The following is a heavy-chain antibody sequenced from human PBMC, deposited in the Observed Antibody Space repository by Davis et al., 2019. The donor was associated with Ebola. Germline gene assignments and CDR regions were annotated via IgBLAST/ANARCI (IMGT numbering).Heavy chain of an antibody. J-gene: IGHJ4*02. V-gene: IGHV4-39*07. D-gene: IGHD3-3*01. CDR3: ARRGFWSGYGGYFDY. CDR1: GGSISSGGYY. Sequence: MPGGSLRLSCTVSGGSISSGGYYWSWIRQPPGKGLEWIGEINHSGSTNYNPSLKSRVTISVDTSKNQFSLKLSSVTAAETAVYYCARRGFWSGYGGYFDYWGQGTLVTVSS. CDR2: INHSGST.